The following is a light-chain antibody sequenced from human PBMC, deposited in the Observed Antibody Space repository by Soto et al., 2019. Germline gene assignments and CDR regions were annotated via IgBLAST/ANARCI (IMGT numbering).Light chain of an antibody. V-gene: IGKV1-5*01. CDR3: QQYNSYPWT. CDR2: DAS. Sequence: DIQLTQSPSFLSASVGDRVTVTFRASQSISSWLDWYQQKPGKAPKLLIYDASSLESGVPSRFSGSGSGTEFTLTISSLQPDDFATYYCQQYNSYPWTFGQGTKV. J-gene: IGKJ1*01. CDR1: QSISSW.